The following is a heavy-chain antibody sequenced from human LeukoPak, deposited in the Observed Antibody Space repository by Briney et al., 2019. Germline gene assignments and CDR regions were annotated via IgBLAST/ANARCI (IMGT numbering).Heavy chain of an antibody. J-gene: IGHJ4*02. CDR2: MWFDGSHK. CDR1: GFTFSNYG. Sequence: GGSLRLSCAASGFTFSNYGLHWVRQAPGKGLEWLAVMWFDGSHKYYTDSVKGRFTISRDNSKNTLYLQMNSLRAEDTAVYYCAKDRTAGYDGLVDYWGQGTLVTVSS. V-gene: IGHV3-30*02. D-gene: IGHD5-12*01. CDR3: AKDRTAGYDGLVDY.